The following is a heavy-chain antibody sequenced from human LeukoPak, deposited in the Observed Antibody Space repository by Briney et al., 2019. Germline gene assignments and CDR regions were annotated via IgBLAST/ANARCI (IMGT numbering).Heavy chain of an antibody. D-gene: IGHD3-10*01. Sequence: GGSLRLSCAASGFTFSNYWMSWVRQAPGKGLEWVANIKQDGSEKYYVDSVKGRFTISRDNAKNSVYLQMNSLRAEDTAVYYYATLSAGSCGQGTLVTVSS. V-gene: IGHV3-7*05. CDR2: IKQDGSEK. CDR1: GFTFSNYW. CDR3: ATLSAGS. J-gene: IGHJ5*02.